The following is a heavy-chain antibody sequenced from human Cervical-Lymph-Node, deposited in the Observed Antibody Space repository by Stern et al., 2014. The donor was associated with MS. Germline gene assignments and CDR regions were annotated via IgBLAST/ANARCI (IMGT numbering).Heavy chain of an antibody. Sequence: EMQLVESGGGLVKPGGSLRLSCAASGFNFNFFGMNWVRQAPGKGLEWVSSISSSSSDTYYADAVKGRFPIHRNNAKISLYWHWDSLRAGDTEVCYCARKAGGYRPLRHYGLDAWGQGTTVTVSS. CDR3: ARKAGGYRPLRHYGLDA. J-gene: IGHJ6*02. V-gene: IGHV3-21*06. CDR1: GFNFNFFG. D-gene: IGHD2-15*01. CDR2: ISSSSSDT.